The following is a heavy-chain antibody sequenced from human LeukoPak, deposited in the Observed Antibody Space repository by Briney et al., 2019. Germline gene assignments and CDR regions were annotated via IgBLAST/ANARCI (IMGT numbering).Heavy chain of an antibody. Sequence: PGGSLRLSCAASGFTFSSYSMNWVRQAPGKGLEWISYISSSSTIYYTDSVKGRFTISRDNAKNSLYLQMNSLRDEDTAVYYCARAVLGYSWVYDYWGQGTLVTVSS. J-gene: IGHJ4*02. V-gene: IGHV3-48*02. CDR1: GFTFSSYS. CDR2: ISSSSTI. CDR3: ARAVLGYSWVYDY. D-gene: IGHD5-18*01.